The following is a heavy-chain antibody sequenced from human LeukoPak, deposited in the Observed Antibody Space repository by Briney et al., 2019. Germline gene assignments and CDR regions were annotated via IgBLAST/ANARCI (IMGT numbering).Heavy chain of an antibody. CDR2: IYYSGST. D-gene: IGHD5-18*01. CDR3: ARPRYSYGYWDY. Sequence: SETLSLTCTVSGGSISSSSYYWGWIRQPPGKGLVWIGSIYYSGSTYYNPSLKSRVTISVDTSKNQFSLKLSSVTAADTAVYYCARPRYSYGYWDYWGQGTLVTVSS. CDR1: GGSISSSSYY. V-gene: IGHV4-39*07. J-gene: IGHJ4*02.